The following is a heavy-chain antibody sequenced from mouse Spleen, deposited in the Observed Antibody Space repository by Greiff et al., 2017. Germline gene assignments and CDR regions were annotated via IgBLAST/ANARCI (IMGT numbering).Heavy chain of an antibody. V-gene: IGHV1-69*01. Sequence: QVQLQQSGAELVMPGASVKMSFKASGYTFTDYWMHRGKPRPGQGLEWIGAIDTSDSYTSYNQKFKGKATLTVDESSSTAYMQLSSLTSEDSAVYYCARLYYDYDGFAYWGQGTLVTVSA. J-gene: IGHJ3*01. CDR2: IDTSDSYT. CDR1: GYTFTDYW. CDR3: ARLYYDYDGFAY. D-gene: IGHD2-4*01.